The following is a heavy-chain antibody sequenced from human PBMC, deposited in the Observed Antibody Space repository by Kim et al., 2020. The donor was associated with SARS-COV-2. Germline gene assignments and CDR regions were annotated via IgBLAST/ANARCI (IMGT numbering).Heavy chain of an antibody. D-gene: IGHD2-2*01. V-gene: IGHV3-23*01. Sequence: CADSGKGRLTITRDKSKNAPYLQMNSLRAEDTAVYYCAKAQVGGSAFFDYWGQGALVTVSS. CDR3: AKAQVGGSAFFDY. J-gene: IGHJ4*02.